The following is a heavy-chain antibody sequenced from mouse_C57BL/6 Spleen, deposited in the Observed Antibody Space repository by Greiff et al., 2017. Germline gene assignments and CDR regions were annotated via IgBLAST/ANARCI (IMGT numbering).Heavy chain of an antibody. CDR2: ISYDGSN. V-gene: IGHV3-6*01. Sequence: EVQLVESGPGLVKPSQSLSLTCSVTGYSITSGYYWNWIRQFPGNKLEWMGYISYDGSNNYNPSLKNRISITRDTSKNQFFLKLNSVTTEDTATYYCAREDDYDGFDYWGQGTTLTVSS. CDR1: GYSITSGYY. CDR3: AREDDYDGFDY. J-gene: IGHJ2*01. D-gene: IGHD2-4*01.